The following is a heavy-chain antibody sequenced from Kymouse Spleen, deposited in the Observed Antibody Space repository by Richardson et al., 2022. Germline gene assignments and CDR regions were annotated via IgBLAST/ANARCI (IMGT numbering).Heavy chain of an antibody. CDR2: INHSGST. CDR3: ARGVDTAMVEGY. D-gene: IGHD5-18,IGHD5-18*01. J-gene: IGHJ4*02. V-gene: IGHV4-34*01. CDR1: GGSFSGYY. Sequence: QVQLQQWGAGLLKPSETLSLTCAVYGGSFSGYYWSWIRQPPGKGLEWIGEINHSGSTNYNPSLKSRVTISVDTSKNQFSLKLSSVTAADTAVYYCARGVDTAMVEGYWGQGTLVTVSS.